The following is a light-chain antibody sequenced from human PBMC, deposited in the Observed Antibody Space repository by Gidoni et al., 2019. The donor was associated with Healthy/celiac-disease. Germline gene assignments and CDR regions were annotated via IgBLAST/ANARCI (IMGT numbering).Light chain of an antibody. V-gene: IGKV1-33*01. CDR3: QQYDNLPRVT. CDR2: DAS. Sequence: IQMTQSPSSLSASVGDRVTITCQASQDISNYLNWYQQKPGKAPKLLIYDASNLETGGPSRFSGSGSGTDFTFTIISLQPEDIATYYCQQYDNLPRVTFGPGTKVDIK. J-gene: IGKJ3*01. CDR1: QDISNY.